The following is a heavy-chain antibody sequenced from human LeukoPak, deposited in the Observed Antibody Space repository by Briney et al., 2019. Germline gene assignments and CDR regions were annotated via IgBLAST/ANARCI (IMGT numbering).Heavy chain of an antibody. D-gene: IGHD3-10*01. CDR2: IYYSGST. CDR3: ARRAAHYGSGSYYNADYYYYYMDV. Sequence: SETLSLTCTVSGGSISSYYWSWIRQPPGKGLEWIGYIYYSGSTNYNPSLRSRVTISVDTSKNQFSLKLSSVTAADTAVYYCARRAAHYGSGSYYNADYYYYYMDVWGKGTTVTISS. V-gene: IGHV4-59*12. CDR1: GGSISSYY. J-gene: IGHJ6*03.